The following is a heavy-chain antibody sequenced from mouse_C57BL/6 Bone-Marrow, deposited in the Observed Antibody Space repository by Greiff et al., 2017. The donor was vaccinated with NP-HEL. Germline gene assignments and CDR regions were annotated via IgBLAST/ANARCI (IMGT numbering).Heavy chain of an antibody. Sequence: LVRPGASVKLSCKASGYTFTSYGISWVKQRTGQGLEWIGEIYPRSGNTYYNEKFKGKATLTADKSSSTAYMELRSLTSEDSAVYFCARGGAYGSSFYAMDYWGQGTSVTVSS. CDR2: IYPRSGNT. V-gene: IGHV1-81*01. CDR1: GYTFTSYG. J-gene: IGHJ4*01. D-gene: IGHD1-1*01. CDR3: ARGGAYGSSFYAMDY.